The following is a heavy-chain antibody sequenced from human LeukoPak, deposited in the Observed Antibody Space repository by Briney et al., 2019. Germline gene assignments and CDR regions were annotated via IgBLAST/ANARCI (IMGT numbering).Heavy chain of an antibody. J-gene: IGHJ4*02. CDR3: ARLSGDITVYDL. V-gene: IGHV3-7*01. CDR2: INRDGSTE. Sequence: GRSLRLSCAASGFTLSSFCMSWVRQPRGRGLEWVASINRDGSTEKYVDSMQGRFTVSRDNDKNSLYLQLKRLRVGDRAVCYCARLSGDITVYDLWGQGTLVTVSS. CDR1: GFTLSSFC. D-gene: IGHD1-20*01.